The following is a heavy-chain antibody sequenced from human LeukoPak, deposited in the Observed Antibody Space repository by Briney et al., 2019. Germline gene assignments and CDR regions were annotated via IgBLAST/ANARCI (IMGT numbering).Heavy chain of an antibody. V-gene: IGHV1-2*02. CDR3: ARGFPGPTDYMDV. J-gene: IGHJ6*03. CDR2: INPNSGGT. Sequence: ASVKVSCKASGYTFTSYGISWVRQAPGQGLEWMGWINPNSGGTNYAQKFQGRVTMTRDTSISTAYMELSRLRSDDTAVYYCARGFPGPTDYMDVWGKGTTVTISS. CDR1: GYTFTSYG.